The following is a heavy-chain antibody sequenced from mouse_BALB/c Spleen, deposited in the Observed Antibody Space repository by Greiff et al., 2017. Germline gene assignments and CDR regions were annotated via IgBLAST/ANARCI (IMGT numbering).Heavy chain of an antibody. CDR1: GFTFTDYY. J-gene: IGHJ4*01. CDR2: IRNKANGYTT. V-gene: IGHV7-3*02. Sequence: EVKLMESGGGLVQPGGSLRLSCATSGFTFTDYYMSWVRQPPGKALEWLGFIRNKANGYTTEYSASVKGRFTISRDNCQSILYLQMNTLRAEDSATYYCARDYYGSSYGAMDYWGQGTSVTVSS. D-gene: IGHD1-1*01. CDR3: ARDYYGSSYGAMDY.